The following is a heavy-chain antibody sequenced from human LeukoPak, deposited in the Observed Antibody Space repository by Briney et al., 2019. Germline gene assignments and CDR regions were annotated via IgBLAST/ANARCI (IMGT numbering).Heavy chain of an antibody. Sequence: GGSLRLSCAASGFTVSSNYMSWVHQAPGKGLEWVSVIYSGGSTYYADSVKGRFTISRDNSKNTLYLQMNSLRAEDTAVYYCARESSSWYRGYGMDVWGQGTTVTVSS. CDR3: ARESSSWYRGYGMDV. CDR1: GFTVSSNY. J-gene: IGHJ6*02. D-gene: IGHD6-13*01. V-gene: IGHV3-53*01. CDR2: IYSGGST.